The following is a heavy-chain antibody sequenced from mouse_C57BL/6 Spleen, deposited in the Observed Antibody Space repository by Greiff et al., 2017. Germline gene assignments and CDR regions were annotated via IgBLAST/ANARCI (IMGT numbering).Heavy chain of an antibody. CDR1: GFTFSSYA. Sequence: EVMLVESGEGLVKPGGSLKLSCAASGFTFSSYAMSWVRQTPEKRLEWVAYISSGGDYIYYADTVKGRFTISRDNASNTLYLQMSSLKSEDTAMYYCTREGPCIRVFDYWGQGTTLTVSS. D-gene: IGHD1-1*01. CDR2: ISSGGDYI. J-gene: IGHJ2*01. V-gene: IGHV5-9-1*02. CDR3: TREGPCIRVFDY.